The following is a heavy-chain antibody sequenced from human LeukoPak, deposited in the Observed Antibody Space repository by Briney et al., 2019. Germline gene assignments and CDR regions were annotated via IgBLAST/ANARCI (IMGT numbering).Heavy chain of an antibody. CDR2: INPNSGGT. D-gene: IGHD2-2*01. CDR3: ARGDCSSTSCYYYYGMDV. V-gene: IGHV1-2*02. J-gene: IGHJ6*02. CDR1: GYTFTGYY. Sequence: EASVKVSCKASGYTFTGYYMHWVRQAPGQGLEWMGWINPNSGGTNYAQKFQGRVTMTRDTSISTAYMELSRLRSDDTAVYYCARGDCSSTSCYYYYGMDVWGQGTTVTVSS.